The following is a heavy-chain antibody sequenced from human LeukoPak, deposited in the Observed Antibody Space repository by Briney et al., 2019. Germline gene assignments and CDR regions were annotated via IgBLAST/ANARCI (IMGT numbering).Heavy chain of an antibody. CDR3: ARIQVQQQLVHYYYYMDV. V-gene: IGHV1-69*06. Sequence: GSSVKVSCKASGGTFSSYAISWVRQPPGQGLEWMGGIIPIFGTANYAQKFQGRVTITADKSTSTAYMELSSLRSEDTAVYYCARIQVQQQLVHYYYYMDVWGKGTTVTVSS. J-gene: IGHJ6*03. CDR2: IIPIFGTA. CDR1: GGTFSSYA. D-gene: IGHD6-13*01.